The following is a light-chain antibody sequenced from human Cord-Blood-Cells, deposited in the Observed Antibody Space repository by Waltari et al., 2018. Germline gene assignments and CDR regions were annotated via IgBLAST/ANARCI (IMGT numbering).Light chain of an antibody. Sequence: QSALTQPASVSGSPGQSITISCTGTSSDVGSYNLVSWYQQHPGKAPKLMIYEGSKRPSGFSNLFSGSKSGNTASLTISGLQAEDEADYYCCSYAGSSTFVVFGGGTKLTVI. CDR2: EGS. J-gene: IGLJ2*01. V-gene: IGLV2-23*03. CDR1: SSDVGSYNL. CDR3: CSYAGSSTFVV.